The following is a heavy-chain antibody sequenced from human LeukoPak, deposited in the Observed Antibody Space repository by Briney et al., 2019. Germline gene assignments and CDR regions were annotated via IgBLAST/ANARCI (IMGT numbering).Heavy chain of an antibody. D-gene: IGHD3-10*01. Sequence: GESLKISCKGSGYSFTSYWISWVRQMPGKGLEWMGRIDPSDSYTNYSPSFQGHVTISADKSISTAYLQWSSLKASDTAMYYCARHVNYYGSGSYYPGNWFDPWGQGILVTVSS. J-gene: IGHJ5*02. V-gene: IGHV5-10-1*01. CDR1: GYSFTSYW. CDR2: IDPSDSYT. CDR3: ARHVNYYGSGSYYPGNWFDP.